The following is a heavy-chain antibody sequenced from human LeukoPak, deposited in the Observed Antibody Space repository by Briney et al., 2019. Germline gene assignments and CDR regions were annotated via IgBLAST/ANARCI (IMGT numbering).Heavy chain of an antibody. CDR2: IYYSGGT. Sequence: SETLSLTCTVSGGSISSYYWSWIRQPPEKGLEWIWYIYYSGGTNYNPSLKSRVTISVDTSKNQFSLKLSSVTAADTAVYYCARDRYYDILTCYYYYYGMDVWGQGTTVTVSS. J-gene: IGHJ6*02. D-gene: IGHD3-9*01. CDR1: GGSISSYY. V-gene: IGHV4-59*01. CDR3: ARDRYYDILTCYYYYYGMDV.